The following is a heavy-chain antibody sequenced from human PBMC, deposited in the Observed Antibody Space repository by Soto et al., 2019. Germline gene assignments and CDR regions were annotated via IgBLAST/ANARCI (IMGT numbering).Heavy chain of an antibody. CDR2: ISSSTSTI. CDR1: GFTFSSYS. J-gene: IGHJ4*02. D-gene: IGHD1-26*01. V-gene: IGHV3-48*02. Sequence: GSLRLSCAASGFTFSSYSMNWVRQAPGKGLEWISYISSSTSTIYYADSVKGRFTISRDNAKNSLFLQMNSLRDEDTAVYYCARDGSGSYHTDYWGQGTLVTVSS. CDR3: ARDGSGSYHTDY.